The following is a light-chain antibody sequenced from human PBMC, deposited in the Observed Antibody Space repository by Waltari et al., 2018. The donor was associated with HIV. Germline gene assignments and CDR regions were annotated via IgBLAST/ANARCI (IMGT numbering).Light chain of an antibody. CDR3: QSADSSGTVV. V-gene: IGLV3-25*03. CDR2: KDS. Sequence: SYELTQPPSVSVSPGQTARITCSGDALPKQYAYWYQQKPGQAPVLVIYKDSERPSGIPERCSGSSSGTTVTLTSSGVQAEDEADYYCQSADSSGTVVFGGGTKLTVI. J-gene: IGLJ2*01. CDR1: ALPKQY.